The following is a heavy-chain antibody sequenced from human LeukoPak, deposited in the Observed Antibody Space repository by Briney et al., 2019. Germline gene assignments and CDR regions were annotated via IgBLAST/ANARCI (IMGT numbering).Heavy chain of an antibody. J-gene: IGHJ3*02. CDR1: GGTFSSYA. Sequence: ASVKVSCKASGGTFSSYAISWVRQAPGQGLEWMGGIIPIFGTANYAQKFQGRVTITADESTSTAYMELSSLRSEDTAVYYCARDGLAYCGGDCYDAFDIWGQGTMATVSS. D-gene: IGHD2-21*02. V-gene: IGHV1-69*13. CDR3: ARDGLAYCGGDCYDAFDI. CDR2: IIPIFGTA.